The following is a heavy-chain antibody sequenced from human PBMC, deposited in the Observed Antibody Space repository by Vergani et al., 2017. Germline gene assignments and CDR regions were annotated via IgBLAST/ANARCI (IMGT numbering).Heavy chain of an antibody. V-gene: IGHV4-59*12. J-gene: IGHJ4*02. CDR2: IYYSGST. D-gene: IGHD2-2*01. CDR1: GGSISSYY. Sequence: QVQLQESGPGLVKPSETLSLTCTVSGGSISSYYWSWIRQPPGKGLEWIGYIYYSGSTYCNPSLKSRVTISVDTSKNQFSLKLSSVTAADTAVYYCARDAFTMRLRGLDYWGQGSLVTVSS. CDR3: ARDAFTMRLRGLDY.